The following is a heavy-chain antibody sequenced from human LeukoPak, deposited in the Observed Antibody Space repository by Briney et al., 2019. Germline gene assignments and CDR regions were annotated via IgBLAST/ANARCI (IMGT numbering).Heavy chain of an antibody. CDR2: IYTSGST. D-gene: IGHD3-10*01. Sequence: SETLSLTCTVSGGSISSYYWSWIRQPAGKGLEWIGRIYTSGSTNYNPSLKSRVTMSVDTSKNQFSLKLSSVTAADTAVYYCARFAECPQPNYMDVWGKGTTVTVSS. CDR1: GGSISSYY. V-gene: IGHV4-4*07. J-gene: IGHJ6*03. CDR3: ARFAECPQPNYMDV.